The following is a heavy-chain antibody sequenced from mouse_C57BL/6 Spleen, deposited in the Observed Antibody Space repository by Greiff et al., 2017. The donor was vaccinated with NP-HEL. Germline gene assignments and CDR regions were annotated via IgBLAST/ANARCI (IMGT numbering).Heavy chain of an antibody. V-gene: IGHV1-22*01. CDR3: ARIYYYALDY. CDR2: INPNNGGT. CDR1: GYTFTDYN. D-gene: IGHD2-1*01. J-gene: IGHJ2*01. Sequence: VQLKQSGPELVKPGASVKMSCKASGYTFTDYNMHWVKQSHGKSLEWIGYINPNNGGTSYNQKFKGKATLTVNKSSSTAYMELRSLTSEDSAVYYCARIYYYALDYWGQGTTLTVSS.